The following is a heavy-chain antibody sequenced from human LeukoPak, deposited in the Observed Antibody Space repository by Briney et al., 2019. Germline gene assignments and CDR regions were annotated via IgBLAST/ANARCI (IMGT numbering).Heavy chain of an antibody. Sequence: PGGSLRLCGAASGFTVSSYGMHWVGQGPGKGLEWGAFIRYDGSSKYYADPVKGRFTISRDNSKNTLYLQMNSLRAEDTAVYYCANDYGDSLTAFDYWGQGTLVTVSS. D-gene: IGHD4-17*01. V-gene: IGHV3-30*02. CDR2: IRYDGSSK. CDR3: ANDYGDSLTAFDY. CDR1: GFTVSSYG. J-gene: IGHJ4*02.